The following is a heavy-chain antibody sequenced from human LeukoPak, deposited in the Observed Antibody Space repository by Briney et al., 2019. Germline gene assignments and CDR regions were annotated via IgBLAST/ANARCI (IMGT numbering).Heavy chain of an antibody. CDR3: ATISDYDSSGYYFDY. CDR1: GYTLTELS. Sequence: GASVKVSCKVSGYTLTELSMHRVRQAPGKGLEWMGGFDPEDGETIYAQKFQGRVTMTEDTSTDTAYMELSSLRSEDTAVYYCATISDYDSSGYYFDYWGQGTLVTVSS. V-gene: IGHV1-24*01. J-gene: IGHJ4*02. D-gene: IGHD3-22*01. CDR2: FDPEDGET.